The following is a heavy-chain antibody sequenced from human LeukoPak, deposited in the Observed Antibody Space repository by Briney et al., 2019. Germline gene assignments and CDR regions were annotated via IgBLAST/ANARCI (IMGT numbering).Heavy chain of an antibody. D-gene: IGHD3-16*01. J-gene: IGHJ6*03. V-gene: IGHV3-53*01. CDR1: GFTVSSNY. CDR2: IYSGGST. Sequence: GGSLRLSCAASGFTVSSNYMSWVRQAPGKGLEWVSVIYSGGSTYYADSVKGRFTISRDNSKNTLYLQMNSLRVEDTAVYYCAKAPRFGDHATEYYYYYMHVWGKGTTVTVSS. CDR3: AKAPRFGDHATEYYYYYMHV.